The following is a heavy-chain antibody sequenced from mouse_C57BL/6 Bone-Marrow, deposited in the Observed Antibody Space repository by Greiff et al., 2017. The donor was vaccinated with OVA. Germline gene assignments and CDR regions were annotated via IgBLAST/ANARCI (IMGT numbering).Heavy chain of an antibody. CDR1: GYTFTSYG. V-gene: IGHV1-81*01. CDR2: IYPRSGNT. Sequence: VHLVESGAELARPGASVKLSCKASGYTFTSYGISWVKQRTGQGLEWIGEIYPRSGNTYYNEKFKGKATLTADKSSSTAYMELRSLTSEDSAVYCCARGGNYVNAMDYWGQGTSVTVSS. D-gene: IGHD2-1*01. J-gene: IGHJ4*01. CDR3: ARGGNYVNAMDY.